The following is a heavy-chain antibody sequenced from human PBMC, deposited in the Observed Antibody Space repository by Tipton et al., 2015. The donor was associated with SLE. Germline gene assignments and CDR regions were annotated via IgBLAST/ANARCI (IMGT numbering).Heavy chain of an antibody. D-gene: IGHD6-13*01. CDR2: IYDNDNT. V-gene: IGHV4-39*07. CDR1: GGSISSSASY. Sequence: TLSLTCTISGGSISSSASYWAWIRQPPGKGLEWIGIIYDNDNTHYNASLDSRVTISVDTSKNQFSLKLSSVTAADTAVYYCARSAGYSSSWAHFDYWGQGTLLTVSS. J-gene: IGHJ4*02. CDR3: ARSAGYSSSWAHFDY.